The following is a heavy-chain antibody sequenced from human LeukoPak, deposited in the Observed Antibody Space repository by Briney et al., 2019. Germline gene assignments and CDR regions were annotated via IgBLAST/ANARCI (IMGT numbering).Heavy chain of an antibody. D-gene: IGHD5-12*01. Sequence: GASVKVSCKASGYTFTSYYMHWVRQAPGQGLEWMGMINPGGGSTNYAQKFQGRVTMTRDTSTSTVYVELSSLTSEDTAVYYCARGYLVATGGYWGQGTLVIVSS. CDR2: INPGGGST. J-gene: IGHJ4*02. V-gene: IGHV1-46*01. CDR1: GYTFTSYY. CDR3: ARGYLVATGGY.